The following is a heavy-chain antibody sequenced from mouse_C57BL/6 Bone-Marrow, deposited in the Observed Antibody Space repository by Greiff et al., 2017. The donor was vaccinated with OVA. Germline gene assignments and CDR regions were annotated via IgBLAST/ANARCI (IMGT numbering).Heavy chain of an antibody. J-gene: IGHJ4*01. CDR2: ISNGGGST. V-gene: IGHV5-12*01. CDR3: ARPSYDGYWMDY. D-gene: IGHD2-3*01. CDR1: GFTFSDYY. Sequence: EVMLVESGGGLVQPGGSLKLSCAASGFTFSDYYMYWVRQTPEKRLEWVAYISNGGGSTYYPDTVKGRFTISRDNAKNTLYLQMSRLKSEDTAMYYCARPSYDGYWMDYWGQGTSVTVSS.